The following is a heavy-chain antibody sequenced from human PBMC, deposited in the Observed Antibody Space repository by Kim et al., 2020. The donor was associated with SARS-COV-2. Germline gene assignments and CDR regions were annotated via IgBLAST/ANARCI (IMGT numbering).Heavy chain of an antibody. CDR1: GFTFGDYA. Sequence: GGSLRLSCTASGFTFGDYAMSWFRQAPGKGLEWVGFIRSKAYGGTTEYAASVKGRFTISRDDSKSIAYLQMNSLKTEDTAVYYCTNVLESMKVYSSGWYVDYWGQGTLVTVSS. V-gene: IGHV3-49*03. J-gene: IGHJ4*02. CDR3: TNVLESMKVYSSGWYVDY. D-gene: IGHD6-19*01. CDR2: IRSKAYGGTT.